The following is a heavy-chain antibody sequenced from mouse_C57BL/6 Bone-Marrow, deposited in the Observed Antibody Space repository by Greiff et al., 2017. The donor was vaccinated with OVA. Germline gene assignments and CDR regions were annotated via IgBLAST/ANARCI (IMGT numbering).Heavy chain of an antibody. CDR3: ARWGYYGLYYAMDY. CDR2: INPGSGGT. D-gene: IGHD1-1*01. V-gene: IGHV1-54*01. CDR1: GYAFTNYL. J-gene: IGHJ4*01. Sequence: QVQLKESGAELVRPGTSVKVSCKASGYAFTNYLIEWVKQRPGQGLEWIGVINPGSGGTNYNEKFKGKATLTADKSYSTAYMQLSSRTSEDSAVYFCARWGYYGLYYAMDYWGQGTSVTVSS.